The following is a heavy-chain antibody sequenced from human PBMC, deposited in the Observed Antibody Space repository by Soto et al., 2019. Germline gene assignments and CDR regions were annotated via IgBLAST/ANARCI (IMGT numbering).Heavy chain of an antibody. Sequence: RASVKVSCKASGCTFSSYAISWVRQAPGQGLEWMGGIIPIFGTANYAQKFQGRVTITADESTSTAYMELSSLRSEDTAVYYCAGGGWNLYYFDYWGQGTLVTVSS. CDR2: IIPIFGTA. CDR1: GCTFSSYA. CDR3: AGGGWNLYYFDY. D-gene: IGHD1-1*01. V-gene: IGHV1-69*13. J-gene: IGHJ4*02.